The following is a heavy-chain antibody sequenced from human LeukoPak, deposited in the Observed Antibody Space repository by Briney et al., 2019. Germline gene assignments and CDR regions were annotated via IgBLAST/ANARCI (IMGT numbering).Heavy chain of an antibody. CDR1: GFTFSGSA. V-gene: IGHV3-73*01. CDR3: AREYSRGYSYAP. J-gene: IGHJ5*02. D-gene: IGHD5-18*01. CDR2: IRSTANGYAT. Sequence: GGSLRLSCAASGFTFSGSALHWVRQASGKGLEWVGRIRSTANGYATAYAASVKGRFTISRDDSKNTAYLQMDSLKTEDTAVYYCAREYSRGYSYAPWGQGTLVTVSS.